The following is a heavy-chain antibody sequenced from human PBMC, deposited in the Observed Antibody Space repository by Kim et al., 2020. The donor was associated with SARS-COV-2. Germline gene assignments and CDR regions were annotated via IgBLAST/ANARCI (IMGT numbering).Heavy chain of an antibody. CDR1: GGSFSGYY. D-gene: IGHD2-2*01. J-gene: IGHJ4*02. V-gene: IGHV4-34*01. Sequence: SETLSLTCAVYGGSFSGYYWSWIRQPPGQGLEWIGEINHSGSTNYNPSLKSRVTISVDTSKNQFSLKLSSVTAADTAVYYCARGEKPDWGKYQLLPAFDYWVQRTLVTVFS. CDR2: INHSGST. CDR3: ARGEKPDWGKYQLLPAFDY.